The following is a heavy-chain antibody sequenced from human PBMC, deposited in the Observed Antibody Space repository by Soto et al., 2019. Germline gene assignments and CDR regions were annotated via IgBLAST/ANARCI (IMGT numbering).Heavy chain of an antibody. CDR2: AYYSGST. V-gene: IGHV4-61*01. Sequence: SETLSLTCTVSGDSVNTGSYYWSWIRQPPGKGLEWIGYAYYSGSTNYNPSLKIRVTISLDTSKNHFSLKLTSVTAANTAVYYFARVAFPSGYYYDMDVWGKGTTVTVTS. CDR1: GDSVNTGSYY. J-gene: IGHJ6*03. CDR3: ARVAFPSGYYYDMDV.